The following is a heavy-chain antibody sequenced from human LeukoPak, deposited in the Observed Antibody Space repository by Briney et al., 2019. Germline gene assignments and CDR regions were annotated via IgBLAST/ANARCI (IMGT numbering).Heavy chain of an antibody. CDR3: ARYYGSGSYYGYYYYMDV. V-gene: IGHV4-30-4*08. J-gene: IGHJ6*03. CDR2: IYYSGST. CDR1: GGSISSGDYY. D-gene: IGHD3-10*01. Sequence: SQTLSLTCTVSGGSISSGDYYWSWIRQPPGKGLEWIGYIYYSGSTYYNPSLKSRVTISVDTSKNQFSLKLSSVTAADTAVYYCARYYGSGSYYGYYYYMDVWGKGTTVTFYS.